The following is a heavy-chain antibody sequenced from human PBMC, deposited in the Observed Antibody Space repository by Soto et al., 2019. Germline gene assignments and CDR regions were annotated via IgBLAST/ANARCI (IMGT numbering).Heavy chain of an antibody. J-gene: IGHJ4*02. D-gene: IGHD3-22*01. CDR2: TYYRSKWYN. V-gene: IGHV6-1*01. CDR1: GDSDSSNSAA. Sequence: PSLTLSLTGAISGDSDSSNSAAWNWIRQSPSRGLEWLGRTYYRSKWYNDYAVSVKSRITINPDTSKNQFSLQLNSVTPEDTAVYYCAKTPGDYYDSSGYCWGQGTLVTVS. CDR3: AKTPGDYYDSSGYC.